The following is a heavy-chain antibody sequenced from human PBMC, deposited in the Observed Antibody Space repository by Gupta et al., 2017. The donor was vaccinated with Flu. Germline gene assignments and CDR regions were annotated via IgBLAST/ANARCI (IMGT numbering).Heavy chain of an antibody. J-gene: IGHJ4*02. Sequence: EVQLLESGGGLVPPGGFLARSCCASGFPFCRYALSLVRPGPGEGLEWVSAISGNDGNTYVEDSVKGRFTISRDISKGTLYLQVNRLRAEDTAVYYCAKHTVTNYFDSWGQGTLVTVSS. CDR2: ISGNDGNT. CDR3: AKHTVTNYFDS. D-gene: IGHD4-17*01. CDR1: GFPFCRYA. V-gene: IGHV3-23*01.